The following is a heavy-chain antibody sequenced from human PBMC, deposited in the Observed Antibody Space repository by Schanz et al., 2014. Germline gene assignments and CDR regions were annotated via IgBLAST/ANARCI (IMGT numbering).Heavy chain of an antibody. CDR3: ERDAGWALGDYHDMDV. J-gene: IGHJ6*02. V-gene: IGHV1-18*01. CDR2: ISDYHGHT. Sequence: QVQLVQSGGEVKKPGASATVSCKASGYTFNNHGISWVRQAPGQGLEWMGWISDYHGHTNYAEKVHGRVTMTTDTSTSTAYMELRRLISDDTAVYYSERDAGWALGDYHDMDVWGQGTSVTVSS. D-gene: IGHD3-16*01. CDR1: GYTFNNHG.